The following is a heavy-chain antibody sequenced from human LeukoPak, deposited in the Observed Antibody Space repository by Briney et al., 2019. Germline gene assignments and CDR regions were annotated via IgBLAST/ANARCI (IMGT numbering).Heavy chain of an antibody. CDR1: GYSISSTYY. V-gene: IGHV4-38-2*02. Sequence: SETLSLTCTVSGYSISSTYYWGWIRQPPGKGLEWIGEINHSGSTKYNPSLKNRVTISVDTSKNQFSLKLTSVTAADTAVYYCARRLKTVVAEFYFDYWGQGTLVTVSS. D-gene: IGHD3-22*01. CDR3: ARRLKTVVAEFYFDY. J-gene: IGHJ4*02. CDR2: INHSGST.